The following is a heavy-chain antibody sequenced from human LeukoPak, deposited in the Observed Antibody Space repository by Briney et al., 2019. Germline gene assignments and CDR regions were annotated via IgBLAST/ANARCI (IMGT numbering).Heavy chain of an antibody. D-gene: IGHD6-19*01. CDR3: ARDLSSGWFAFDY. CDR2: ISSSSSYI. CDR1: GFTFSSYS. J-gene: IGHJ4*02. V-gene: IGHV3-21*01. Sequence: GGSLRLSCAASGFTFSSYSMTWVRQAPGKGLEWVSSISSSSSYIYYADSVKGRFTISRDNAKNSLYLQMNSLRAEDTAVYYCARDLSSGWFAFDYWGQGTLVTVS.